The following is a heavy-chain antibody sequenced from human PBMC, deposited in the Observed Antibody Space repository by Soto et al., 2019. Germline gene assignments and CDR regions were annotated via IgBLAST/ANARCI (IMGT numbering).Heavy chain of an antibody. D-gene: IGHD4-17*01. CDR3: ARGLYDYGDYVGAFDI. CDR2: IYYSGST. CDR1: GGSISSGGYY. Sequence: QVQLQESGPGLVKPSQTLSLTCTVSGGSISSGGYYWSWIRQHPGKGLEWIGYIYYSGSTYYNPSLKSRVTISVDTSKTQCSLKLSSVTAADTAVYYCARGLYDYGDYVGAFDIWGQGPMVAVSS. V-gene: IGHV4-31*03. J-gene: IGHJ3*02.